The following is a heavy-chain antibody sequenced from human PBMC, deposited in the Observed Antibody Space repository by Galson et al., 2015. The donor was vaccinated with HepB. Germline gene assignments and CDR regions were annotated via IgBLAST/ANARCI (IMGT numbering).Heavy chain of an antibody. D-gene: IGHD1-26*01. CDR3: ARGGTSDY. CDR2: ISYDGSNK. Sequence: SLRLSCAASGFTLSSYGMHWVRQGPGKGLEWVALISYDGSNKYHADSVKGRFTISRDISKNTLYLQMNSLRAEDTAVYYCARGGTSDYWGQGTLVTVSS. V-gene: IGHV3-30*03. J-gene: IGHJ4*02. CDR1: GFTLSSYG.